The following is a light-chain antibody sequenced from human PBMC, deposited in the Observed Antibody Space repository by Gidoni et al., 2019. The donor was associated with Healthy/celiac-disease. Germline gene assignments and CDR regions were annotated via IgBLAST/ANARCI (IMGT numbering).Light chain of an antibody. CDR2: AAS. Sequence: DSQMTQSPSSLSASVGDRVTITCRASQGISNYLAWYQQKPGKVPKLLIYAASTLQSGVPSRFSGSGSGTYFTLTISSLHPEDVATYYCQKYNCAPLTFXGXTKVXIK. J-gene: IGKJ4*01. CDR1: QGISNY. CDR3: QKYNCAPLT. V-gene: IGKV1-27*01.